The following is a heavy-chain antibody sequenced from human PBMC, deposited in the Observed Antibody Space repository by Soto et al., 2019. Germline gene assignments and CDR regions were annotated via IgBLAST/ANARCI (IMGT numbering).Heavy chain of an antibody. CDR3: ARELKEPGSYYYYGLDV. CDR2: IIPIIGTT. D-gene: IGHD3-10*01. Sequence: ASVKVSCKVSGGSFSSYGITWVRQAPGQGLEWMGGIIPIIGTTKYAQKFQGRVTITADESTTTAYMEVSSLISEDTAVYYCARELKEPGSYYYYGLDVWGQGTLVTVSS. CDR1: GGSFSSYG. V-gene: IGHV1-69*13. J-gene: IGHJ6*02.